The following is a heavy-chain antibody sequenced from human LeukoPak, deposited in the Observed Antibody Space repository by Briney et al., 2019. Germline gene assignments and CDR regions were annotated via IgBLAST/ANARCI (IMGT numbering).Heavy chain of an antibody. Sequence: GGPLRLSVAASGFTFITKSMNWARKPPGKGREGFPSIISSSYIYYADSVKGRFTISRDNAKNSLYLQMNSLRAEDTAVYYCAREGVVPAAMGYYYYGMDVWGQGTTVTVSS. CDR1: GFTFITKS. D-gene: IGHD2-2*01. V-gene: IGHV3-21*01. CDR2: IISSSYI. CDR3: AREGVVPAAMGYYYYGMDV. J-gene: IGHJ6*02.